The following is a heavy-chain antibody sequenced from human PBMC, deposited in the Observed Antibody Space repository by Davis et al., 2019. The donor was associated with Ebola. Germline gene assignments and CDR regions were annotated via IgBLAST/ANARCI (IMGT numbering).Heavy chain of an antibody. CDR2: ISGSGGST. CDR1: GFTFSSYA. Sequence: GESLKISCAASGFTFSSYAMSWVRQAPGKGLEWVSAISGSGGSTYYADSVKCRFTISRDNSKNTLYLQMNSLRAEDTAVYYCAKDLEPLDYWGQGTLVTVSS. V-gene: IGHV3-23*01. CDR3: AKDLEPLDY. J-gene: IGHJ4*02.